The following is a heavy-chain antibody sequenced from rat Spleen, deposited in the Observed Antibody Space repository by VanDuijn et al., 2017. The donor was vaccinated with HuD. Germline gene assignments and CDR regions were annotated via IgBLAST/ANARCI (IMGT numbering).Heavy chain of an antibody. CDR3: ATDGYYDGTYYSVYAMDA. V-gene: IGHV5-7*01. Sequence: EVQLVESDGGLVQPGRSLKLSCAASGFTFSDYYMAWVRQAPTKGLEWVATIIYDGSFTYYRDSVKGRFTISRDNAKSTLYLQMDSLRSEDTATYYCATDGYYDGTYYSVYAMDAWGQGASVTVSS. CDR1: GFTFSDYY. D-gene: IGHD1-12*02. CDR2: IIYDGSFT. J-gene: IGHJ4*01.